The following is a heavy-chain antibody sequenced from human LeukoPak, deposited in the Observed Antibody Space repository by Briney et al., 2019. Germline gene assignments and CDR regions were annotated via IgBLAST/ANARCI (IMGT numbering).Heavy chain of an antibody. Sequence: SETLSLTCTVSGGSITSGGHYWSWIRQHPGKGLEWIGYISYSGTTYYNPSLKSRVTISLGTSKNQFSLQLSTVTAADTAVYYCARASHLGELSLGYWGQGTLVTVSS. J-gene: IGHJ1*01. CDR1: GGSITSGGHY. CDR3: ARASHLGELSLGY. D-gene: IGHD3-16*02. CDR2: ISYSGTT. V-gene: IGHV4-31*03.